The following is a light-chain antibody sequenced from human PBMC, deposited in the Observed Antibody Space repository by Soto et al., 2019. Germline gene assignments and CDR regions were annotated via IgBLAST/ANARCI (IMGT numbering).Light chain of an antibody. Sequence: DIQVTQSPSSLSASVGDRVTITCRASQSISNYLNWFQQKPMKAPKLLVYAASSLQGGVSSRFSGSGSGTDFTFTITGLKPEDFATYYCQQTYSAPWTFGQGTEVEI. CDR2: AAS. J-gene: IGKJ1*01. CDR1: QSISNY. CDR3: QQTYSAPWT. V-gene: IGKV1-39*01.